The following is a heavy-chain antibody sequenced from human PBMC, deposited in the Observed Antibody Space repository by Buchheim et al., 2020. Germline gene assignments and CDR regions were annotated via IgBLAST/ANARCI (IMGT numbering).Heavy chain of an antibody. CDR3: AREVPPAGLDS. Sequence: QVQLVESGGGVVQPGRSLRLSCAASGFTFSSSALHWVRQAPGKGLEWVAVISFDGSSKYYADSVKGRFTISRDNSKTTLFLQMNSLRAEDTAVYFCAREVPPAGLDSWGQGTL. V-gene: IGHV3-30*04. J-gene: IGHJ4*02. CDR2: ISFDGSSK. CDR1: GFTFSSSA. D-gene: IGHD6-19*01.